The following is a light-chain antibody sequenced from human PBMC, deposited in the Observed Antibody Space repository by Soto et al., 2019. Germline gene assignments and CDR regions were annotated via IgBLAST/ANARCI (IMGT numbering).Light chain of an antibody. CDR2: VAS. CDR1: QSVDSSF. J-gene: IGKJ1*01. V-gene: IGKV3-20*01. Sequence: EIVLTQSPGSLSLSPGERATLSCRASQSVDSSFFAWYQKKPGQAPRLLIYVASKRATGIPDRFSGSGSGTDFTLTTSRQEPEDFAVYYCQEYVSSVTFGQGTKVELK. CDR3: QEYVSSVT.